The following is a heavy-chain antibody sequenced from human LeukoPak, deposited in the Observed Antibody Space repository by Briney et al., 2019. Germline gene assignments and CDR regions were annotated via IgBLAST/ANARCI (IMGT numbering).Heavy chain of an antibody. J-gene: IGHJ4*02. Sequence: GSSVKVSCKASGGTFSSYAISWVRQAPGQGLEWMGRIIPILGIANYAQKFQGRVTITADISTSTAYMELSSLRSEDTAVYYCARDLTFPPFDYWGQGTLVTVSS. CDR3: ARDLTFPPFDY. CDR2: IIPILGIA. D-gene: IGHD2/OR15-2a*01. CDR1: GGTFSSYA. V-gene: IGHV1-69*04.